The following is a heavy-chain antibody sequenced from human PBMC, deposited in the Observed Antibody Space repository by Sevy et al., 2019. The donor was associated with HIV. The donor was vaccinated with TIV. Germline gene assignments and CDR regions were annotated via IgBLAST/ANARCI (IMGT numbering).Heavy chain of an antibody. D-gene: IGHD4-17*01. CDR1: GFAFSDHG. V-gene: IGHV3-33*01. CDR3: ARDPRVFGDYLLTHFDY. J-gene: IGHJ4*02. CDR2: IGYDGKNQ. Sequence: GGSLRLSCAASGFAFSDHGMHWVRQPPGKGLEWVAVIGYDGKNQHFADSVKGRFTIARDNSKNTVYLQLTSLRAEDTAIYYCARDPRVFGDYLLTHFDYWGQGVLVTVSS.